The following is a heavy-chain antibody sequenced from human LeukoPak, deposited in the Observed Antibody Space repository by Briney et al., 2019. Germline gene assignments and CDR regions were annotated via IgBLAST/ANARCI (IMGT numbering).Heavy chain of an antibody. CDR1: GFTFSSYL. D-gene: IGHD6-13*01. Sequence: QPGGSLRLSCAASGFTFSSYLMHWVRQAPGKGPVWVSRINSDGSDTSYADSVKGRFTVSRDNAKNALYLQMDSLRPEDTALYYCATSSSWYPVSSDHWGQGTLVTVSS. J-gene: IGHJ4*02. CDR2: INSDGSDT. CDR3: ATSSSWYPVSSDH. V-gene: IGHV3-74*01.